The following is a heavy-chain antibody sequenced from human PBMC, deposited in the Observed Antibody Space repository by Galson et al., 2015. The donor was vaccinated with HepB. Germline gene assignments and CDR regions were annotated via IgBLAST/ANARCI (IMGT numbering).Heavy chain of an antibody. Sequence: SVKVSCKASGYTFTDYNMHWVRQAPGQGLEWMGWIKPNSGDTKYAERFQGRVTMTRDTSISTAYMELSSLRSDDTAVYYCARGIKSHLQWVRRLRDYYYLDVWGKGTTVTVSS. J-gene: IGHJ6*03. CDR1: GYTFTDYN. V-gene: IGHV1-2*02. D-gene: IGHD5-12*01. CDR2: IKPNSGDT. CDR3: ARGIKSHLQWVRRLRDYYYLDV.